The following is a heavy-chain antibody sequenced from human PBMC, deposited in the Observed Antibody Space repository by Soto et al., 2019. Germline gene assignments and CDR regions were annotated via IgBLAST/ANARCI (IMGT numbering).Heavy chain of an antibody. Sequence: PSETLSLTCTVSVGSIRSGNYFWSWIRQHPGKGLEWIGSMSYSGSTYYNPSLKSRGNISLDTSRNQLSLKLSSVAAADTAVYYCARGQPIPPFLDYWGQGTLVTVSS. CDR3: ARGQPIPPFLDY. J-gene: IGHJ4*02. CDR2: MSYSGST. CDR1: VGSIRSGNYF. D-gene: IGHD2-21*01. V-gene: IGHV4-31*03.